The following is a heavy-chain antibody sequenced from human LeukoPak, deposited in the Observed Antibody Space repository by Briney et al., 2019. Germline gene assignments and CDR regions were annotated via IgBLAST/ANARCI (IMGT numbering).Heavy chain of an antibody. CDR3: ARGLPHSGYDHTFDY. V-gene: IGHV3-66*01. CDR2: IYSGGST. CDR1: GFTVSSNY. D-gene: IGHD5-12*01. J-gene: IGHJ4*02. Sequence: PGGSLRLSCAASGFTVSSNYMSWVRQAPGKGLEWVSVIYSGGSTYYADSVKGRFTISRDNSKNTLYLQMNSLRAEDTAVYYCARGLPHSGYDHTFDYWGQGTLVTVSS.